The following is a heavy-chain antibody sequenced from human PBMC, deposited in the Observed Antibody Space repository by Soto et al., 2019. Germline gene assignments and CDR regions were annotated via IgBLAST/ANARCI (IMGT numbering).Heavy chain of an antibody. J-gene: IGHJ5*02. CDR1: GYRFTSYW. CDR2: IYPGDSDA. Sequence: GESLKISCKGSGYRFTSYWIAWVRQMPGKGLEWMGIIYPGDSDARYSPSFQGQVTISVDKSISTAYLQWSSLKASDTAIYYCARQLGHDYINKWFDPWGQGTLVTGS. D-gene: IGHD4-4*01. CDR3: ARQLGHDYINKWFDP. V-gene: IGHV5-51*01.